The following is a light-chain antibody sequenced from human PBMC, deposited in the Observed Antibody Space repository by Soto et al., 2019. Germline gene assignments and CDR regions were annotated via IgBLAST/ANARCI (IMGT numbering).Light chain of an antibody. CDR3: HYPSAFALT. Sequence: DIQLTQSPPFLSASVGDRVTITCRASQGISSYLAWNQQRPGSAPKLLIYAASTLQSGVPSRFSVSGTGTGSTHTIVTLRAGDCGTCFCHYPSAFALTGDGGPAVEIK. CDR2: AAS. CDR1: QGISSY. V-gene: IGKV1-9*01. J-gene: IGKJ4*01.